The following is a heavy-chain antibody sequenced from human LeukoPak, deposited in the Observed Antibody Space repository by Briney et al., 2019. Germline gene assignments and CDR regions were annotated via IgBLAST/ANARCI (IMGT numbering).Heavy chain of an antibody. D-gene: IGHD2-15*01. CDR2: INPNSGGT. CDR3: ARAGYCSGGSCYPNFDY. J-gene: IGHJ4*02. V-gene: IGHV1-2*06. CDR1: GYTFTRYY. Sequence: ASVKVSCKASGYTFTRYYMHWVRQAPGQGLEWMGRINPNSGGTNYAQKFQGRVTMTRDTSISTAYMELSRLRSDDTAVYYCARAGYCSGGSCYPNFDYWGQGTLVTVSS.